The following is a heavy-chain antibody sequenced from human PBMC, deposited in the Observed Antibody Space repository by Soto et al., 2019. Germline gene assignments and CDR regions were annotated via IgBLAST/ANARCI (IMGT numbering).Heavy chain of an antibody. CDR2: IYQSGYA. CDR1: GGSISSSRW. V-gene: IGHV4-4*02. J-gene: IGHJ3*01. Sequence: LSLTCAVSGGSISSSRWWNWVRQPPGKGLEWIGDIYQSGYANYVPSLKSRLTISVDRSKSQISLTLRSVTAADTAIYYCASRDPYGDYAHAFDVWGRGTMVTVSS. D-gene: IGHD4-17*01. CDR3: ASRDPYGDYAHAFDV.